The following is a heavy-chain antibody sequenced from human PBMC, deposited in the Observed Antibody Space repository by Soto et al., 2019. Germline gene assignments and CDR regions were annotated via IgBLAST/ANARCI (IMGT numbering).Heavy chain of an antibody. J-gene: IGHJ2*01. CDR1: GVSISSSSYY. CDR2: MYSSGST. Sequence: QLQLEESGPGLVKPSETLSLICTVSGVSISSSSYYWGWIRQPPGKGLEWIGNMYSSGSTYYNPSLKSRVTISVDSSENRFSLKLNAVTAAETSVYYCAQGMLGDWYFDLWGRGTLVTVSS. D-gene: IGHD3-10*01. CDR3: AQGMLGDWYFDL. V-gene: IGHV4-39*01.